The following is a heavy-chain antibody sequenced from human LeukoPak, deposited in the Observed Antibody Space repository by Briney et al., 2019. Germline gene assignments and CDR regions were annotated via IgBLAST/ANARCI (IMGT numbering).Heavy chain of an antibody. V-gene: IGHV4-31*03. J-gene: IGHJ4*02. Sequence: SETLSLTCTVSGGSISTGGYYWSWIRQHPGRGLEWIGDIYYSGSTYYSPSLKSRVTMSVDTSKNHFSLTLISVTAADTAVYFCARAAPNYYDSSGSLRNPYFDYWGQGTLVTVSS. D-gene: IGHD3-22*01. CDR2: IYYSGST. CDR3: ARAAPNYYDSSGSLRNPYFDY. CDR1: GGSISTGGYY.